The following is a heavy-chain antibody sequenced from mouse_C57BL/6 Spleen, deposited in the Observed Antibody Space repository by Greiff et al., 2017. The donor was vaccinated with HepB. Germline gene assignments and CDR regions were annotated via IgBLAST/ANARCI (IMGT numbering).Heavy chain of an antibody. J-gene: IGHJ3*01. V-gene: IGHV1-62-2*01. D-gene: IGHD2-2*01. CDR3: ARHEEGIYYGYDGEGAGFAY. Sequence: VQLQESGAELVKPGASVKLSCKASGYTFTEYTIHWVKQRSGQGLEWIGWFYPGSGSIKYNEKFKDKATLTADKSSSTVYMELSRLTSEDSAVYFCARHEEGIYYGYDGEGAGFAYWGQGTLVTVSA. CDR1: GYTFTEYT. CDR2: FYPGSGSI.